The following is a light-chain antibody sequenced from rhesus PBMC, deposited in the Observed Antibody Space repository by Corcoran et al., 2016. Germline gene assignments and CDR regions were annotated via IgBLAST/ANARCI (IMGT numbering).Light chain of an antibody. CDR1: ENVNNY. V-gene: IGKV1-74*01. J-gene: IGKJ2*01. CDR3: QHGYGTPPYS. CDR2: KAS. Sequence: DIQMTQSPSSLSPSVGDRVTITCRASENVNNYLNWYQQKPGKATKLLIYKASTLQSGVPSRFSGSGSGTNYTVTISSLQPEDVATYYCQHGYGTPPYSFGQGTKVEIK.